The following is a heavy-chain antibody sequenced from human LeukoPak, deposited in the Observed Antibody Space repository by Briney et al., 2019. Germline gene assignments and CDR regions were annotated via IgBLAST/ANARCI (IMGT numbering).Heavy chain of an antibody. D-gene: IGHD3-10*01. V-gene: IGHV1-8*01. Sequence: VSVKVSCKASGYTFTSYDINWVRQATGQGLEWMGWMNPNSGNTGYAQKFQGRVTMTRNTSISTAYMELSSLRSEDTAVYYCARYYYGSGIENWFDPWGQGTLVTVSS. CDR1: GYTFTSYD. J-gene: IGHJ5*02. CDR2: MNPNSGNT. CDR3: ARYYYGSGIENWFDP.